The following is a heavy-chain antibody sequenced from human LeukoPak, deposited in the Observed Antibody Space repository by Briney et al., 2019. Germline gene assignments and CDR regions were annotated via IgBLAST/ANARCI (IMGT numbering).Heavy chain of an antibody. J-gene: IGHJ5*02. CDR2: IYTSGST. D-gene: IGHD2-2*01. CDR3: ARGWSTSPTRDWFDP. V-gene: IGHV4-4*07. Sequence: SETLSLTCTVSGGSISSYYWSWIRQPAGKELEWIGRIYTSGSTNYNPSLKSRVTMSVDTSKNQFSLKLSSVTAADTAVYYCARGWSTSPTRDWFDPWGQGTLVTVSS. CDR1: GGSISSYY.